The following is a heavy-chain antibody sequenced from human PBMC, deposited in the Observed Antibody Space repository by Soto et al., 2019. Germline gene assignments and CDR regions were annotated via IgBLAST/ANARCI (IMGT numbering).Heavy chain of an antibody. CDR2: LSFDRSNE. CDR3: AMGGRQWLLTSDFNF. Sequence: GGSLRLSCSASGFNFGHYAMHWVRQAPGKGLEWVAALSFDRSNEYYADSLRGRFTVSRDSSKNTVSLEMNSLRAEDTAFYYCAMGGRQWLLTSDFNFWGQGALVTVSS. J-gene: IGHJ4*02. CDR1: GFNFGHYA. V-gene: IGHV3-30-3*01. D-gene: IGHD6-19*01.